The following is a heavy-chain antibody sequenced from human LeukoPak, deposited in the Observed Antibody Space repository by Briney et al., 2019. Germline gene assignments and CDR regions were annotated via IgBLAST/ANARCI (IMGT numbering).Heavy chain of an antibody. Sequence: GGSLTLSCEASGFTFSTNAIHWVRQAPGQGLQYVSAISGNGGSTYYADSVKDRFTISRVNSKNTAYLQMGSLRAEDMAVYYCARVKYNDFWSGYSPPDYWGQGTLVTVSS. V-gene: IGHV3-64*02. D-gene: IGHD3-3*01. J-gene: IGHJ4*02. CDR2: ISGNGGST. CDR1: GFTFSTNA. CDR3: ARVKYNDFWSGYSPPDY.